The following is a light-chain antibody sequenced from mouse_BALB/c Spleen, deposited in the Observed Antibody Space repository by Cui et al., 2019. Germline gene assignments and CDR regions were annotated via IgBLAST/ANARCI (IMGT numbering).Light chain of an antibody. J-gene: IGKJ5*01. CDR1: PRLSD. CDR2: LTS. CDR3: QQWSSNPPT. Sequence: QIVLTQSPALMSASPGDKVTMTCSPSPRLSDMYWYQQKPRSSPKPWIYLTSNLASGGAARFSGSGSGTSYSLTISSMEAEDAATYYCQQWSSNPPTFGAGTKLELK. V-gene: IGKV4-68*01.